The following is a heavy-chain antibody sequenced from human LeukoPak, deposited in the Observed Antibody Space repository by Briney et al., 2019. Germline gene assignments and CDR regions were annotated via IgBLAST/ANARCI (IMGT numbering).Heavy chain of an antibody. Sequence: GGSLRLSCAASGFTFSSYWMSWVRQAPGKGLEWVANIKQDGSEKYYVDSVKGRFTISRDNAKNSLYLQMNSLRAEDTAVYYCARDRPSGGDCYFDYWGQGTLVTVSS. J-gene: IGHJ4*02. CDR2: IKQDGSEK. CDR1: GFTFSSYW. V-gene: IGHV3-7*01. D-gene: IGHD2-21*02. CDR3: ARDRPSGGDCYFDY.